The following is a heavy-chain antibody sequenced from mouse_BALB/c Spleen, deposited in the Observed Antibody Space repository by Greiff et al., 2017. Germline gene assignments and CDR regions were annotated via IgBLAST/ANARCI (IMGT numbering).Heavy chain of an antibody. V-gene: IGHV2-9*02. CDR2: IWAGGST. CDR3: ARDIYYGNLYWYFDV. J-gene: IGHJ1*01. CDR1: GFSLTSYG. Sequence: VQLQESGPGLVAPSQSLSITCTVSGFSLTSYGVHWVRQPPGKGLEWLGVIWAGGSTNYNSALMSRLSISKDNSKSQVFLKMNSLQTDDTAMYYCARDIYYGNLYWYFDVWGAGTTVTVSS. D-gene: IGHD2-1*01.